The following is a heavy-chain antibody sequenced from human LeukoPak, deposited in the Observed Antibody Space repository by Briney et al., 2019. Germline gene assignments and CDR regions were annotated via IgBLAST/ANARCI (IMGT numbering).Heavy chain of an antibody. J-gene: IGHJ6*03. Sequence: GGSLRLSCAASGFTFSRHGMHWVRQAPGKGLEWVAFVLYDGSDKYYADSVKGRFSISRDNSDNTLYLQMNSLRAEGTGVYYCSKGSFYFSINGCPQYFYFMDVWGKGTTVTVSS. CDR1: GFTFSRHG. D-gene: IGHD2-2*01. CDR3: SKGSFYFSINGCPQYFYFMDV. V-gene: IGHV3-30*02. CDR2: VLYDGSDK.